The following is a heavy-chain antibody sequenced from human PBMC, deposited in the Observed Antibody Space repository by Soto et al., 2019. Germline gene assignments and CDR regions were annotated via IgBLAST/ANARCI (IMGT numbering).Heavy chain of an antibody. Sequence: ASETLSLTCTVSGGSISSYYWSWIRQPPGKGLEWIGYIYYSGSTNYNPSLKSRVTISVDTSKNQFSLKLSSVTAADTAVYYCARLGDAAGVDYWGQGTLVTVSS. CDR3: ARLGDAAGVDY. D-gene: IGHD2-15*01. J-gene: IGHJ4*02. V-gene: IGHV4-59*08. CDR1: GGSISSYY. CDR2: IYYSGST.